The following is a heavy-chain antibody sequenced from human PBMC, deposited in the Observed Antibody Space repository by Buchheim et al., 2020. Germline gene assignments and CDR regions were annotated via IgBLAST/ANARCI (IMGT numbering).Heavy chain of an antibody. CDR2: IIPIFGTA. CDR3: ARTYGDYGGYYYYGMDV. Sequence: QVQLVQSGAEVKKPGSSVKVSCKASGGTFSSYAISWVRQAPGQGLEWMGGIIPIFGTANSAQTFQGRVTITADESTSTAYMELSSLRSEDTAGYYCARTYGDYGGYYYYGMDVWGQGTT. D-gene: IGHD4-17*01. V-gene: IGHV1-69*01. J-gene: IGHJ6*02. CDR1: GGTFSSYA.